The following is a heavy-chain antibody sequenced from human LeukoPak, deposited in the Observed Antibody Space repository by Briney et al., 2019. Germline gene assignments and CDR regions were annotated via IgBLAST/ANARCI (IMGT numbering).Heavy chain of an antibody. Sequence: PSETLSLTCTVSGGSISSYYWSWIRQPPGKGLEWIGYIYTSGSTNYNPSLKSRVTISVDTSKNQFSLKLSSVTAADTAVYYCARQDSSSSPDPYYYYYYYMDVWGKGTTATVSS. CDR2: IYTSGST. V-gene: IGHV4-4*09. J-gene: IGHJ6*03. CDR3: ARQDSSSSPDPYYYYYYYMDV. CDR1: GGSISSYY. D-gene: IGHD6-6*01.